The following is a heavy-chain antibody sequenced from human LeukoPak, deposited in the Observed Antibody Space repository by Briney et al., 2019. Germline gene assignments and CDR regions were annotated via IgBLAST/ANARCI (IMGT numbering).Heavy chain of an antibody. V-gene: IGHV1-18*01. CDR3: ARRLSYCGGDCYSPFDY. J-gene: IGHJ4*02. Sequence: ASVKVSCKASGYTFTSYGISWVRQAPGQGLEWMGWISAYNGHTNYAQKLQGRVTVTTDTSTRTAYMELRSRRSDDTAVYYCARRLSYCGGDCYSPFDYWGQGTLVTVSS. D-gene: IGHD2-21*02. CDR1: GYTFTSYG. CDR2: ISAYNGHT.